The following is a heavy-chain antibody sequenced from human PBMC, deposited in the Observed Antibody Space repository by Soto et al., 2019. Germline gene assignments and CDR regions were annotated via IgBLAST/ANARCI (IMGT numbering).Heavy chain of an antibody. Sequence: LSLTCAVSGGSISSSNWWSWVRQPPGKGLEWIGEIYHSGSTNYNPSLKSRVTISVDKSKNQFSLKLSSVTAADTAVYYCARKGANYYDSSGYWPHFDYWGQGTLVTVSS. V-gene: IGHV4-4*02. CDR3: ARKGANYYDSSGYWPHFDY. D-gene: IGHD3-22*01. J-gene: IGHJ4*02. CDR1: GGSISSSNW. CDR2: IYHSGST.